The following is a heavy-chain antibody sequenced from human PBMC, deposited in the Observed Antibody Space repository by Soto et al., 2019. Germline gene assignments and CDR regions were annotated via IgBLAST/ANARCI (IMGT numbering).Heavy chain of an antibody. D-gene: IGHD3-10*01. CDR2: LFYGGTT. V-gene: IGHV4-39*01. CDR1: CGSISGYY. Sequence: SETLSLTCTFSCGSISGYYWTWIRQPPGKGLEWVGSLFYGGTTDYNPSLKSRLTMSLDTSKNHLSLKLRSVTAADTAVYYCARHRGPAPVYWGQGTLVTVSS. CDR3: ARHRGPAPVY. J-gene: IGHJ4*02.